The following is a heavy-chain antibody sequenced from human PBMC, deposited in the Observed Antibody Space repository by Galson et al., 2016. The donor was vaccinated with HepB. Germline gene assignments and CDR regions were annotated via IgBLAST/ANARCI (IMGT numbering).Heavy chain of an antibody. CDR3: AKLRYFDWLLYPNFDY. CDR2: VSYDGRVA. CDR1: EFPFSSHG. J-gene: IGHJ4*02. D-gene: IGHD3-9*01. V-gene: IGHV3-30*18. Sequence: SLRLSCAASEFPFSSHGMHWVRQAPGKGLEWVAVVSYDGRVAYYADSVKGRFTISRDNSENTLYLQMNSLRAEDTAVYYCAKLRYFDWLLYPNFDYWGQGTLVSVSS.